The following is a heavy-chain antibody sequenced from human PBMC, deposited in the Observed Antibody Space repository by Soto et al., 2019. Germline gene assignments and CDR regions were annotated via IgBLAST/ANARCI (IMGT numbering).Heavy chain of an antibody. CDR3: PACYDGTAFGI. Sequence: GGSLRLSCAAPGFTLSSYAMSWVRQAPGKGLGWVSAISGSGGSTYYADSVKGRLTISRDTSKNKLYLQMNSLRAEDTAVYYCPACYDGTAFGIWGQGAMVTVS. D-gene: IGHD3-22*01. CDR1: GFTLSSYA. J-gene: IGHJ3*02. CDR2: ISGSGGST. V-gene: IGHV3-23*01.